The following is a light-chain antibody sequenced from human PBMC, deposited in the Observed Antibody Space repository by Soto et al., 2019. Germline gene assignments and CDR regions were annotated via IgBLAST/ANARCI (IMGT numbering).Light chain of an antibody. V-gene: IGLV2-8*01. J-gene: IGLJ1*01. CDR1: SSDVGGYKY. CDR3: SSYAGSNTDYV. Sequence: QSVLTQPPSASGSPGQSVTISCTGTSSDVGGYKYVSWYQQHPGKVPKLMIYEVSKRPSGVPDRFSGSKSGNTASLTVSGLRAEDEADYYCSSYAGSNTDYVFGAGTKVIV. CDR2: EVS.